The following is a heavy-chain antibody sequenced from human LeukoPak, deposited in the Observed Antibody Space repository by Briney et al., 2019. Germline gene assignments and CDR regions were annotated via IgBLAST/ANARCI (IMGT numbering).Heavy chain of an antibody. D-gene: IGHD3-10*01. CDR3: ARSSYYYGADAFNI. Sequence: PSETLSLTCTVSDYSISSGYYWGWIRQPPGKGLDWIGYIYYSGSTNYNPSLRSRVTISLDTSKNQFSLKLSSVTAADTAVYYCARSSYYYGADAFNIWGQGTMVTVSS. J-gene: IGHJ3*02. CDR2: IYYSGST. V-gene: IGHV4-61*01. CDR1: DYSISSGYY.